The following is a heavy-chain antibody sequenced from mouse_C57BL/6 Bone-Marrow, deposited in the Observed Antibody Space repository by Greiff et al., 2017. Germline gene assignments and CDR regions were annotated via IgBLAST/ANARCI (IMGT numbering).Heavy chain of an antibody. Sequence: EVKLVESGGGLVQPGGSLKLSCAASGFTFSDYYMYWVRQTPEKRLEWVAYISNGGGSTYYPDTVKGRFTISRDNAKNTLYLQMSRLKSEDTAMXYCARAYDGYYRGFDYWGQGTTLTVSS. CDR1: GFTFSDYY. J-gene: IGHJ2*01. D-gene: IGHD2-3*01. V-gene: IGHV5-12*01. CDR3: ARAYDGYYRGFDY. CDR2: ISNGGGST.